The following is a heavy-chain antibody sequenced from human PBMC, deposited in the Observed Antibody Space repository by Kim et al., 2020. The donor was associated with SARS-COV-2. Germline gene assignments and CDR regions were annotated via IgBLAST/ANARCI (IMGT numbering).Heavy chain of an antibody. V-gene: IGHV6-1*01. CDR3: ARDPGPLAAAAIDY. Sequence: YAVSVKSRITINPDTSKNQFSLQLNSVTPEDTAVYYCARDPGPLAAAAIDYWGQGTLVTVSS. D-gene: IGHD6-13*01. J-gene: IGHJ4*02.